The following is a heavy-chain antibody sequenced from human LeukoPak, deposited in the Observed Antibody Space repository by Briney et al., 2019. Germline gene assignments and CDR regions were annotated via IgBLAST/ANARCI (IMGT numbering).Heavy chain of an antibody. Sequence: ASVKVSCKASGYTFTGYGISWVRQAPGQGLEWMGWISAYNGNTNYAQKLQGRVTMTTDTSTSTAYMELRSLRSDDTAVYYCARAIVVVVAATGYYGMDVWGQGTTVTVSS. CDR2: ISAYNGNT. J-gene: IGHJ6*02. V-gene: IGHV1-18*01. D-gene: IGHD2-15*01. CDR3: ARAIVVVVAATGYYGMDV. CDR1: GYTFTGYG.